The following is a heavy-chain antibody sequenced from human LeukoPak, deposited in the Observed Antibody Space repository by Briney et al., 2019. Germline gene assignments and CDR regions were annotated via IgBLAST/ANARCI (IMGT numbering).Heavy chain of an antibody. CDR2: INPKNGGT. Sequence: ASVKVSCKASGYTFTGYYLHWVRQAPGQGLEWMGWINPKNGGTNYAQKFQGRVTMTRDTSISTAYMELSRLRSDDTAVYYCARGFGYCSSTSCSRGYWFDPWGQGTLVTVSS. CDR1: GYTFTGYY. J-gene: IGHJ5*02. CDR3: ARGFGYCSSTSCSRGYWFDP. D-gene: IGHD2-2*03. V-gene: IGHV1-2*02.